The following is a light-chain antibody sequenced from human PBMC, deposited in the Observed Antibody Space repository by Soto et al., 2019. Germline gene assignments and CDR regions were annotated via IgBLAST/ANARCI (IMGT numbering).Light chain of an antibody. Sequence: TQSPCTLPFYPGEKVTLSCRARQSVSSNLAWHQQRPGQAPRLLIYGASTRATGVPARFSGGGSGTEFTLTITSLQSEDFAVYWCQQYNNWPLTFGPGTRLEI. CDR3: QQYNNWPLT. V-gene: IGKV3D-15*01. CDR1: QSVSSN. CDR2: GAS. J-gene: IGKJ5*01.